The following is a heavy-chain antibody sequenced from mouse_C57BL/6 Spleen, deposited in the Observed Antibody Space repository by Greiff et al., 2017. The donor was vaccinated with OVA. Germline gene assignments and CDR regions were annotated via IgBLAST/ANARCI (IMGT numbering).Heavy chain of an antibody. D-gene: IGHD3-2*02. CDR2: ISSGSSTI. Sequence: EVKLVESGGGLVKPGGSLKLSCAASGFTFSDYGMHWVRQAPEKGLEWVAYISSGSSTIYYADTVKGRFTISRDNAKNTLFLQMTSLRSEDTAMDYCARGETAQAYYAMDYWGQGTSVTVSS. CDR1: GFTFSDYG. J-gene: IGHJ4*01. CDR3: ARGETAQAYYAMDY. V-gene: IGHV5-17*01.